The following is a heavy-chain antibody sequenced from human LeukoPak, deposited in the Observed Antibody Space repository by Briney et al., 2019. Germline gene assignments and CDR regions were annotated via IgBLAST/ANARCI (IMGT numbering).Heavy chain of an antibody. D-gene: IGHD1-7*01. CDR1: GFTFSSYW. Sequence: GGSLRLSCAASGFTFSSYWMHWVRQAPGKGLVWVSRINTDGSNTAYADSVKGRFTISRDNAKNTLYLQMNSLRAEDTAVYYCTRGGTTLDYWGQGTLVTVSS. J-gene: IGHJ4*02. CDR3: TRGGTTLDY. V-gene: IGHV3-74*01. CDR2: INTDGSNT.